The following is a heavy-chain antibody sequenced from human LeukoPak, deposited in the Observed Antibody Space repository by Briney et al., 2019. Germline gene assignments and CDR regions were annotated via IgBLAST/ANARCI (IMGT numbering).Heavy chain of an antibody. V-gene: IGHV3-23*01. CDR3: AKGSSGYFADL. Sequence: GTLRLSCAASGCTFNNYGLIWVRQAPRKGLEWVAANSNDGGGTMYAAFVEGRFTISRDNSKNTLFLQMNSLRAEDTALYYCAKGSSGYFADLWGQGTLVTVSS. CDR1: GCTFNNYG. D-gene: IGHD3-22*01. CDR2: NSNDGGGT. J-gene: IGHJ5*02.